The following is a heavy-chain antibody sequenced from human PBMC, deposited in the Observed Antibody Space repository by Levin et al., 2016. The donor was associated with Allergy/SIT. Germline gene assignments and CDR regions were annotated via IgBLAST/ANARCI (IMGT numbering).Heavy chain of an antibody. D-gene: IGHD1-26*01. CDR1: GYTFTNYG. V-gene: IGHV1-18*01. CDR3: ARGTSVGATYVY. Sequence: ASVKVSCKASGYTFTNYGITWVRQAPGQGLEWMGWISGYSTNTNYAQRLQDRVTMTTDTSTSTAYMELRSLTSDDTAVYYCARGTSVGATYVYWGQGTLVTVSS. J-gene: IGHJ4*02. CDR2: ISGYSTNT.